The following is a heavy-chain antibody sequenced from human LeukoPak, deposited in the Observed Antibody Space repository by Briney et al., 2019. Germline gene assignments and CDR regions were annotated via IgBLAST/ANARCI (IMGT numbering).Heavy chain of an antibody. Sequence: SETLSLTCTVSGGSISSYYWSWIRQPPGKGLEWIGYIYTSGSTNYNPSLKSRVTIPVDTSKNQFSLKVSSVTAADTAVYYCARLRSSSIEGLYYYYYMDVWGKGTTVTVSS. CDR1: GGSISSYY. J-gene: IGHJ6*03. D-gene: IGHD6-6*01. CDR2: IYTSGST. CDR3: ARLRSSSIEGLYYYYYMDV. V-gene: IGHV4-4*09.